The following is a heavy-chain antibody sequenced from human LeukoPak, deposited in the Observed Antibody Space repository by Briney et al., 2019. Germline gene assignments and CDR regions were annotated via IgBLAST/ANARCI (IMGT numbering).Heavy chain of an antibody. CDR3: AKTRSGTYYGDSFDV. V-gene: IGHV4-28*05. J-gene: IGHJ3*01. D-gene: IGHD1-26*01. Sequence: PSDALSLTCAVSGDSISRSDWWAWIRQPPGTGLEWLGNIYYSGRIYHNPSLQTRVIMSVDSSKNQFSLRLDSVTAADTAVYYCAKTRSGTYYGDSFDVWGQGKLVIVSS. CDR1: GDSISRSDW. CDR2: IYYSGRI.